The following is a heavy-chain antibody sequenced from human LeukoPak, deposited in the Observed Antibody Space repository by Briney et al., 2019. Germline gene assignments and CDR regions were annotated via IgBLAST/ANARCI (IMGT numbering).Heavy chain of an antibody. CDR3: ARALVVAYSSSWYYFDY. Sequence: SQTLSLTCTVSGGSISSGSYYWNWIRQPAGKELEWIGRIYSSGSTNYNPSLKSRVTISGDTSKNQFSLKLSSVTAADTAVYYCARALVVAYSSSWYYFDYWGQGTLVTVSS. J-gene: IGHJ4*02. CDR2: IYSSGST. V-gene: IGHV4-61*02. CDR1: GGSISSGSYY. D-gene: IGHD6-13*01.